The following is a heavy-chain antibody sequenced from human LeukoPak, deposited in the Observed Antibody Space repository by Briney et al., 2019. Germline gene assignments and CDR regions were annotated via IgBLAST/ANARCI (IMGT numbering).Heavy chain of an antibody. CDR3: ARGRYSSSWLTMYYFDY. J-gene: IGHJ4*02. V-gene: IGHV4-59*01. CDR1: GGSISSYY. CDR2: IYYSGST. D-gene: IGHD6-13*01. Sequence: SETLSLTCIVSGGSISSYYWSWIRQPPGKGLEWIGYIYYSGSTNYNPSLKSRVTISVDTSKNQFSLKLSSVTAADTAVYYCARGRYSSSWLTMYYFDYWGQGTLVTVSS.